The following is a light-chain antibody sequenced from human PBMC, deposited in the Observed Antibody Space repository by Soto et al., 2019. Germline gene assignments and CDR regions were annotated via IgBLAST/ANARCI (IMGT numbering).Light chain of an antibody. CDR2: SNN. CDR3: AAWDESLSGVV. V-gene: IGLV1-47*02. CDR1: SSNIGSNY. Sequence: QSVLTQPPSASGTPGQRVTISCSGSSSNIGSNYVYWYQQLPGTAPKLLIYSNNQRPSRVPDRFSDSKSGTSGSLAISGLRSEDEADYFCAAWDESLSGVVFGGGTKLTVL. J-gene: IGLJ2*01.